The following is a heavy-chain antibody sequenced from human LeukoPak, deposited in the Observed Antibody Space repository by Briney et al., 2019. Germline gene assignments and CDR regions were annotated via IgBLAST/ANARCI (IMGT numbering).Heavy chain of an antibody. CDR1: GGTFSSYA. CDR3: ARVEFGYSYGYVNWFDP. D-gene: IGHD5-18*01. CDR2: IIPIFGTA. V-gene: IGHV1-69*13. J-gene: IGHJ5*02. Sequence: GASVKVSCKASGGTFSSYAISWVRRAPGQGLEWMGGIIPIFGTANYAQKFQGRVTITADESTSTAYMELSSLKSEDTAVYYCARVEFGYSYGYVNWFDPWGQGTLVTVSS.